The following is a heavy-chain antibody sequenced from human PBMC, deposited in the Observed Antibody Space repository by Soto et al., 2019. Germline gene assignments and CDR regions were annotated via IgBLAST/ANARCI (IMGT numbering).Heavy chain of an antibody. CDR2: IYYSGST. Sequence: SSETLSLTCTVSGGSISSGDYYWSWIRQPPGKGLEWIGYIYYSGSTYYNPSLKSRVTISVDTSKNQLSLKLSSVTAADTAVYYCARDRGQLVPGYYFDYWGQGTLVTVSS. V-gene: IGHV4-30-4*01. CDR3: ARDRGQLVPGYYFDY. CDR1: GGSISSGDYY. J-gene: IGHJ4*02. D-gene: IGHD6-6*01.